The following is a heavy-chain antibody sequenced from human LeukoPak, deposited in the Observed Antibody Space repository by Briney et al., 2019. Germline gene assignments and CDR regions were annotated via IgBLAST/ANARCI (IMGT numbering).Heavy chain of an antibody. J-gene: IGHJ3*02. V-gene: IGHV1-2*02. CDR2: INPNSGGT. Sequence: ASVKFSCKASGYTFTGYYMHWVRQAPGQGLEWMGWINPNSGGTNYAQKFQGRVTMTRDTSISTAYMELSRLRSDDTAMYYCAFRLDYRRTDAFDIWGQGTMVTVSS. CDR3: AFRLDYRRTDAFDI. D-gene: IGHD4-11*01. CDR1: GYTFTGYY.